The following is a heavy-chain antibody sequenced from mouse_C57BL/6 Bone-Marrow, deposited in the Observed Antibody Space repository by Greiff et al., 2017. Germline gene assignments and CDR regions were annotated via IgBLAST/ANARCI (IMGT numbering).Heavy chain of an antibody. V-gene: IGHV1-9*01. CDR2: ILPGSGST. CDR1: GYTFTGYW. D-gene: IGHD1-1*01. Sequence: QVQLQQSGAELMKPGASVKLSCKATGYTFTGYWIEWVKQRPGHGLEWIGEILPGSGSTNYNEKFKGKATFTADTSSNTAYMQLSSLTTEDSAIYYCARRGVTTVVQLGYYFDYWGQGTTLTVSS. J-gene: IGHJ2*01. CDR3: ARRGVTTVVQLGYYFDY.